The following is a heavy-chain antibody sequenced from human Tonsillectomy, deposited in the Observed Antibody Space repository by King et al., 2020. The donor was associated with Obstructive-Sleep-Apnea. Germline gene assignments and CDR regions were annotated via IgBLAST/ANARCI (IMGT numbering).Heavy chain of an antibody. CDR2: ISYDGSNK. J-gene: IGHJ4*02. CDR3: AKVGGSGSYYGYYFDY. Sequence: VQLVESGGGVVQPGRSLRLSCAASGFIFSSYGMHWVRQAPGKGLEWVAVISYDGSNKYYTDSVKGRFTISRDNSKNTLYLQMNSLRAEDTAVYYCAKVGGSGSYYGYYFDYWGQGTLVTVSS. V-gene: IGHV3-30*18. CDR1: GFIFSSYG. D-gene: IGHD3-10*01.